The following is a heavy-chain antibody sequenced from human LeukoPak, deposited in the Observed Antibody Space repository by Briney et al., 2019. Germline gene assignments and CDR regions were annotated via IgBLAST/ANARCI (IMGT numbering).Heavy chain of an antibody. CDR3: ARETYYGSGSFPAPFDI. CDR1: GFTFSSYS. D-gene: IGHD3-10*01. J-gene: IGHJ3*02. V-gene: IGHV3-21*01. Sequence: GGSLRLYCAASGFTFSSYSMNWVRQAPGKGLEWVSSISSRSSYIYYADSVKGRFTLSRDNAENSLYLQMNSLRAEDTAVYYCARETYYGSGSFPAPFDIWGQGTMVTVSA. CDR2: ISSRSSYI.